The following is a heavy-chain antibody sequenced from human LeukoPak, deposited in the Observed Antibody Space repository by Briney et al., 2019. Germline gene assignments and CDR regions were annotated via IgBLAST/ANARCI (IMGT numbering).Heavy chain of an antibody. J-gene: IGHJ5*02. V-gene: IGHV1-8*03. CDR2: MSPNSGNT. CDR3: ARMNYYGSGSPNWFDP. Sequence: ASVTVSCTASGYTFTSYDINWVRQATGQGLEWIGWMSPNSGNTGYAQKFQGRLTITRNTSISTAYMELSSLRSEDTAVYYCARMNYYGSGSPNWFDPWGQGTLVTVSS. D-gene: IGHD3-10*01. CDR1: GYTFTSYD.